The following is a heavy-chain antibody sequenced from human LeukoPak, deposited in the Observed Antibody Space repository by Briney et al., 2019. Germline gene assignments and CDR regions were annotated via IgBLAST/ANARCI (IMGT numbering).Heavy chain of an antibody. CDR2: ISGSGGST. CDR1: GFTFSSYA. V-gene: IGHV3-23*01. J-gene: IGHJ5*02. D-gene: IGHD4-17*01. CDR3: AKDHILDYAPSWFDP. Sequence: GGSLRLSCAASGFTFSSYAMSWVRQAPGKGLEWASAISGSGGSTYYADSVKGRFTISRDNSKHTLYLQMHSLRAEDTAVYYCAKDHILDYAPSWFDPWGQGTLVTVSS.